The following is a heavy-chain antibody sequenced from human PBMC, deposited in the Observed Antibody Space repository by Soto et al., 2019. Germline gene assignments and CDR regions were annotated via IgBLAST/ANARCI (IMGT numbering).Heavy chain of an antibody. D-gene: IGHD2-2*01. Sequence: QVQLQQWGAGLLKPSETLSLTCAVYGGSFSGYYWSWIRQPPGKGLVLIGEINHSGSTNYNPSLKSRVPISVDTSKNQFSLKLSSVTAADTAVYYCARVRDIVVVPAAGFDYWGQGTLVTVSS. CDR3: ARVRDIVVVPAAGFDY. CDR1: GGSFSGYY. J-gene: IGHJ4*02. V-gene: IGHV4-34*01. CDR2: INHSGST.